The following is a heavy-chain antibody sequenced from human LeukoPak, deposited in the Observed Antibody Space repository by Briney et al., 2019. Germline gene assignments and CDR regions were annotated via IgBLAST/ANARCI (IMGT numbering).Heavy chain of an antibody. Sequence: GGSLRLSCAASGFTFSSYSMNWVRQAPGKGLEWVANINQDASAKYYVASVRGRFTISRDNAKNSIYLQMNSLRVDDTAVYYCARWDIRGTAHQLDYWGQGTLVTVSS. CDR1: GFTFSSYS. CDR2: INQDASAK. D-gene: IGHD5-12*01. J-gene: IGHJ4*02. CDR3: ARWDIRGTAHQLDY. V-gene: IGHV3-7*01.